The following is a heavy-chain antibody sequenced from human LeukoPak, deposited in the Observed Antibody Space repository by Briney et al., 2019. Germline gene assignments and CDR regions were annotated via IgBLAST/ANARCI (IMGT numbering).Heavy chain of an antibody. Sequence: SETLSLTCTVSGGSLSSHYWSWIRQPPGKGLEWIGYMYFSGSTNYNPSLKSRVTISVDTSKNQFSLKLSSVTAADTAVYYCARDRESINDAFDIWGQGTMVTVSS. CDR3: ARDRESINDAFDI. CDR2: MYFSGST. V-gene: IGHV4-59*11. CDR1: GGSLSSHY. D-gene: IGHD1-26*01. J-gene: IGHJ3*02.